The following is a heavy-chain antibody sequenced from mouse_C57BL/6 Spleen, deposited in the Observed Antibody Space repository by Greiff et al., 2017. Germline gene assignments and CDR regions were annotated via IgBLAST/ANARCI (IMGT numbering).Heavy chain of an antibody. D-gene: IGHD2-4*01. Sequence: VKLMESGPELVKPGASVKISCKASGYSFTSYYIHWVKQRPGQGLEWIGWIYPGSGNTKYNEKFKGKATLTADTSSSTAYMQLSSLTSEDSAVYYCARWGDYGYYAMDYWGQGTSVTVSS. CDR1: GYSFTSYY. J-gene: IGHJ4*01. V-gene: IGHV1-66*01. CDR3: ARWGDYGYYAMDY. CDR2: IYPGSGNT.